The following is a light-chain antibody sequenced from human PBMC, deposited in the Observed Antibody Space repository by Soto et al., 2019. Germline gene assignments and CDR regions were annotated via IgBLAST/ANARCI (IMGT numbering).Light chain of an antibody. CDR3: MQGTHWPRT. J-gene: IGKJ1*01. Sequence: DVVVTQSPLSLPVTLGQPASISCRSSQSLVYTNGNTYLAWFQQRPGQSPRRLIYKVSIRDSGVPDRFSGSGSGTEFTLTISRVEAEDVGVYYCMQGTHWPRTFGQGTKVKIK. CDR1: QSLVYTNGNTY. CDR2: KVS. V-gene: IGKV2-30*01.